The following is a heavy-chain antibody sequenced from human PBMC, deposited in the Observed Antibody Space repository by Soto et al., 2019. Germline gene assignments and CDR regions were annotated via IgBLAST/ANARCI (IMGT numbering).Heavy chain of an antibody. CDR2: IYYSGST. CDR3: AMLLGYCSGGSCYEYYFDY. D-gene: IGHD2-15*01. CDR1: GGSISSGGYY. Sequence: QVQLQESGPGLVKPSQTLSLTCTVSGGSISSGGYYWSWIRQHPGKGLEWIGYIYYSGSTYYNPSLQSRVTISVDTSKNQFSLKLSSVTAADTAVYYCAMLLGYCSGGSCYEYYFDYWGQGTLVTVSS. V-gene: IGHV4-31*03. J-gene: IGHJ4*02.